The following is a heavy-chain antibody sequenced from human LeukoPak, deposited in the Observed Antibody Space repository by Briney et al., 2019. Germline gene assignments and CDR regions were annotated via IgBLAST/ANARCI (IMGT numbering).Heavy chain of an antibody. Sequence: GSVKVSCKASGYTFTSYGISWVRQAPGQGLEWMGWISAYNGNTNYAQKLLGRVTMTSDTSTSTAYMELSSLRSDDTAVYFCARDYSGSGSYSDYWGQGTLVTVSS. V-gene: IGHV1-18*01. D-gene: IGHD3-10*01. CDR2: ISAYNGNT. J-gene: IGHJ4*02. CDR1: GYTFTSYG. CDR3: ARDYSGSGSYSDY.